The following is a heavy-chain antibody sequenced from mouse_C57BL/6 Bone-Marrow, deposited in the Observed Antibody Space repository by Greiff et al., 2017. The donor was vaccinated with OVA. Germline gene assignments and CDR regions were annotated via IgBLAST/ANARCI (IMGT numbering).Heavy chain of an antibody. J-gene: IGHJ3*01. Sequence: VQLQQSGPELVKPGASVMISCKASGYSFTGYYLKWVKQSPEKSLVWVGGIIPSPGGTTYIQKFKAKATLTVDKTSSTAYMQLKSLASEDSAVYDCARGGTSPFAYWGQGTLVTVSA. CDR2: IIPSPGGT. CDR1: GYSFTGYY. V-gene: IGHV1-42*01. CDR3: ARGGTSPFAY. D-gene: IGHD4-1*01.